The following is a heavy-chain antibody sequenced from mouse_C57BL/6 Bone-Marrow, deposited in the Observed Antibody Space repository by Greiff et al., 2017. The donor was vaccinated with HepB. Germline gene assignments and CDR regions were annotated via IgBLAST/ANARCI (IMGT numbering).Heavy chain of an antibody. Sequence: EVKVEESGGGLVQPGGSMKLSCVASGFTFSNYWMNWVRQSPEKGLEWVAQIRLKSDNYATHYAESVKGRFTISSDDSKSSVYLQMNNLRAEDTGIYYCTGRFYERNYFDYWGQGTTLTVSS. D-gene: IGHD2-3*01. CDR2: IRLKSDNYAT. CDR1: GFTFSNYW. V-gene: IGHV6-3*01. CDR3: TGRFYERNYFDY. J-gene: IGHJ2*01.